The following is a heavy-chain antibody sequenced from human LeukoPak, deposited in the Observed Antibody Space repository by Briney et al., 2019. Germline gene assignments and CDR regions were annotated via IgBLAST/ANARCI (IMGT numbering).Heavy chain of an antibody. CDR3: AKDSARGLTHFDY. D-gene: IGHD1-26*01. V-gene: IGHV3-30*18. CDR1: GFTFSSYG. CDR2: ISYDGSNK. Sequence: GRSLRLSCAASGFTFSSYGMHWVRQAPGKGLEWVAVISYDGSNKYYADSVKGRFTISRDNSKNTLYLQMNSLRAEDTAVYYCAKDSARGLTHFDYWGQGPLVTVSS. J-gene: IGHJ4*02.